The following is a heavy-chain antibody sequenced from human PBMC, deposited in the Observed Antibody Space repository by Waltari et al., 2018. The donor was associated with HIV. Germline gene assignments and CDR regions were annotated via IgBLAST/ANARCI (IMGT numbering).Heavy chain of an antibody. CDR3: AKGIQLWLTPFDY. CDR2: IIGSGGST. D-gene: IGHD5-18*01. V-gene: IGHV3-23*01. Sequence: EVQLLESGGGLVQPGGSLRLSCAASGFTFSSYAMSWVRQAPGQGLEWVSAIIGSGGSTYYADSVKGRFTISRDNSKNTLYLQMNSLRAEDTAVYYCAKGIQLWLTPFDYWGQGTLVTVSS. J-gene: IGHJ4*02. CDR1: GFTFSSYA.